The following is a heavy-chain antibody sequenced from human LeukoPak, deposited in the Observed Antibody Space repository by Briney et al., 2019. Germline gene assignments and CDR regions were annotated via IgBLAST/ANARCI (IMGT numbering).Heavy chain of an antibody. V-gene: IGHV4-34*01. Sequence: SETLSLTCAVYGGSFSGYYWSWIRQPPGKRLEWIGEINHSGSTNYNPSLKSRVTISVDTSKNQFSLKLSSVTAADTAVYYCARGIKQWLVRNAFDIWGQGTMVTVSS. CDR2: INHSGST. CDR3: ARGIKQWLVRNAFDI. J-gene: IGHJ3*02. CDR1: GGSFSGYY. D-gene: IGHD6-19*01.